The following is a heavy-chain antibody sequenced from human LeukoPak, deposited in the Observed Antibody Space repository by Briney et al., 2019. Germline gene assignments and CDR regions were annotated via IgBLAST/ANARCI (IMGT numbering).Heavy chain of an antibody. D-gene: IGHD3-22*01. Sequence: ASVKVSCKASGHTFTNYGITWVRQAPGQGLEWMGWINPNSGGTNYAQKFQGRVTMTRDTSISTAYMELSRLRSDDTAVYYCARVPFTMIVVATTQYYFDYWGQGTLVTVSS. CDR3: ARVPFTMIVVATTQYYFDY. CDR2: INPNSGGT. V-gene: IGHV1-2*02. CDR1: GHTFTNYG. J-gene: IGHJ4*02.